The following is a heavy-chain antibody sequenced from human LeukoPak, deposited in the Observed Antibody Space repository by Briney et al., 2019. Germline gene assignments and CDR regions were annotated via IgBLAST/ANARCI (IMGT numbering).Heavy chain of an antibody. CDR1: GGSFSGYY. V-gene: IGHV4-34*01. Sequence: PSETLSLTCAVYGGSFSGYYWSWIRQPPGKGLEWIGEINHSGSTNYNPSLKSRVTISVDTSKNQFSLKLSSVTAADTAVYYCARQGCVGAYFDYWGQGTLVTVSS. CDR3: ARQGCVGAYFDY. CDR2: INHSGST. D-gene: IGHD1-26*01. J-gene: IGHJ4*02.